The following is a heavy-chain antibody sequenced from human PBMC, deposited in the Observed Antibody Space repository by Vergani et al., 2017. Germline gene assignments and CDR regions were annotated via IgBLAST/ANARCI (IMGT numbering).Heavy chain of an antibody. D-gene: IGHD3-9*01. J-gene: IGHJ3*02. CDR1: GFTFDDYT. CDR2: ISWGGGST. V-gene: IGHV3-43*01. Sequence: EVQLVESGGVVVQPGGSLRLSCAASGFTFDDYTMHWVRQAPGKGLEWVSLISWGGGSTYYADPVKGRFTISRENSKNSLYLQMNSLRTEDTALYYCAKESGYDILTGYDDAFDIWGQGTMRTGSS. CDR3: AKESGYDILTGYDDAFDI.